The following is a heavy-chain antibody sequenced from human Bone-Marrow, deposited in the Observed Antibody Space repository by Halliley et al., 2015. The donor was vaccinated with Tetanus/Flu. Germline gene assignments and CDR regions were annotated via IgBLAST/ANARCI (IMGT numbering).Heavy chain of an antibody. Sequence: WVSAISGTGGSTYYSDSVKGRFPISRDSSKNPLYLEMNSLRAEDTAVYYCARGGDPDAFDIWGQGTWVTVSS. V-gene: IGHV3-23*01. CDR2: ISGTGGST. J-gene: IGHJ3*02. D-gene: IGHD4-17*01. CDR3: ARGGDPDAFDI.